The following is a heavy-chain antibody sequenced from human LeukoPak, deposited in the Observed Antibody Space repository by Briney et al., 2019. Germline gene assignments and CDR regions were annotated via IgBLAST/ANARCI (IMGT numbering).Heavy chain of an antibody. J-gene: IGHJ4*02. Sequence: GGSPRLSCAASGFTFSNHGMNWVRQAPGKGLEWVSGISPSGDITYYADSVKGRFTISRDNSKNTLYLEVISLTAEDTAVYYCAKDDAWLRFGEWSQGTLVTVSS. CDR2: ISPSGDIT. CDR1: GFTFSNHG. V-gene: IGHV3-23*01. D-gene: IGHD3-10*01. CDR3: AKDDAWLRFGE.